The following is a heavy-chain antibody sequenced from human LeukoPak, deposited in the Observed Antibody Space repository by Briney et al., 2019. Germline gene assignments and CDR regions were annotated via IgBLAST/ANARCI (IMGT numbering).Heavy chain of an antibody. J-gene: IGHJ4*02. D-gene: IGHD6-19*01. V-gene: IGHV3-9*01. Sequence: GGSLRLSCAASGFTFDDYAMHWVRQAPGKGLEWVSGISWNSGSIGYADSVKGRFTISRDNAKNSLYLQMNSLRAEDTALYYCAKSPAAKVAVTGNFDYWGQGTLVTVSS. CDR2: ISWNSGSI. CDR1: GFTFDDYA. CDR3: AKSPAAKVAVTGNFDY.